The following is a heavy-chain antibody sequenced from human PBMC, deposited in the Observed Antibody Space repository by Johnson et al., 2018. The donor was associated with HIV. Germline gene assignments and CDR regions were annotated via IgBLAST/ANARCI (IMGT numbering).Heavy chain of an antibody. J-gene: IGHJ3*02. CDR3: ARDRSLWFRELWPRDAFDM. V-gene: IGHV3-13*01. CDR2: IGTGGDT. CDR1: GFTFTTYD. D-gene: IGHD3-10*01. Sequence: VQLVESGGGLVQPGGSLRLSCAASGFTFTTYDMHWVRQGTGKGLEWVSGIGTGGDTYYPGSVKGRFTIPSENAKNSLYLQMNSLRVADTAVYYCARDRSLWFRELWPRDAFDMWGQGTKITVSS.